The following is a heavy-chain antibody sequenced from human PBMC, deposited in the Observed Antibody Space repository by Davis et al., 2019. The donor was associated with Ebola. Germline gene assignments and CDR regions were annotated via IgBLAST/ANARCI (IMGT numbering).Heavy chain of an antibody. CDR1: GFTFSSYS. V-gene: IGHV3-48*02. CDR3: ARVNAVTGYSRFDP. CDR2: ISSSSSTI. D-gene: IGHD3-9*01. J-gene: IGHJ5*02. Sequence: GGSLRLSCAASGFTFSSYSMNWVRQAPGKGLEWVSYISSSSSTIYYADSVKGRFTISRDNAKNSLYLQVNSLRDEDTALYHCARVNAVTGYSRFDPWGQGTLVTVSP.